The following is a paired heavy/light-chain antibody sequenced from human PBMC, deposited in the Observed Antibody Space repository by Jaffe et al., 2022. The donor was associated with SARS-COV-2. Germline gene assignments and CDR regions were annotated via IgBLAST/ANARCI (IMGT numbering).Heavy chain of an antibody. CDR1: GYTFTSYG. Sequence: QVQLVQSGAEVKKPGASVKVSCKASGYTFTSYGISWVRQAPGQGLEWMGWISAYNGNTNYAQKLQGRVTMTTDTSTSTAYMELRSLRSDDTAVYYCARDRGGRYDFWSGYYDFDYWGQGTLVTVSS. J-gene: IGHJ4*02. V-gene: IGHV1-18*01. CDR2: ISAYNGNT. D-gene: IGHD3-3*01. CDR3: ARDRGGRYDFWSGYYDFDY.
Light chain of an antibody. CDR1: SSDVGGYNY. V-gene: IGLV2-14*01. Sequence: QSALTQPASVSGSPGQSITISCTGTSSDVGGYNYVSWYQQHPGKAPKLMIYEVSNRPSGVSNRFSGSKSGNTASLTISGLQAEDEADYYCSSYTSSIVVFGGGTKLTVL. CDR2: EVS. J-gene: IGLJ2*01. CDR3: SSYTSSIVV.